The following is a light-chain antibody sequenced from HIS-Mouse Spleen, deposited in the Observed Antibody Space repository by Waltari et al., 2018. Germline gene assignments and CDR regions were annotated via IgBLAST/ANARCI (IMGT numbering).Light chain of an antibody. CDR2: AGS. Sequence: QSALTQPASVSGSPGQSIPISCPGTSSDVGSYNLVSWYQPHPGKAPKLMIYAGSKRPSGVSNRFSGSKSGNTASLTISGLQAEDEADYYCCSYAGSSTWVFGGGTKLTVL. CDR1: SSDVGSYNL. CDR3: CSYAGSSTWV. J-gene: IGLJ3*02. V-gene: IGLV2-23*01.